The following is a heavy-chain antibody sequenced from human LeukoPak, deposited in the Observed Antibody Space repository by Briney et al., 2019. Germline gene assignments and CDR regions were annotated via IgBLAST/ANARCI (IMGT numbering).Heavy chain of an antibody. D-gene: IGHD3-10*01. J-gene: IGHJ4*02. Sequence: GGSLRLSCAASGFTFSSYSMNWVRQAPGKGLEWVSSISSSSSYIYYADSVKGRFTISRDNAKNSLYLQMNSLGAEDTAVYYCARAEGSGHFDYWGQGTLVTVSS. CDR2: ISSSSSYI. CDR1: GFTFSSYS. CDR3: ARAEGSGHFDY. V-gene: IGHV3-21*01.